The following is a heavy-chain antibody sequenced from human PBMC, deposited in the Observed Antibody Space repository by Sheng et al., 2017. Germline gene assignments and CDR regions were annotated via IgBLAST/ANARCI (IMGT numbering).Heavy chain of an antibody. CDR1: GFTFSNYG. Sequence: QVQLVESGGGVVQPGRSLRLSCSASGFTFSNYGIHWVRQAPGKGLEWVAAISFDGSNKFYADSVRGRFTISRDNSKNTVYLLMNNLRAEDTGLFYCADDSMDVWGQGTTVTGLL. J-gene: IGHJ6*02. CDR3: ADDSMDV. CDR2: ISFDGSNK. V-gene: IGHV3-30*18.